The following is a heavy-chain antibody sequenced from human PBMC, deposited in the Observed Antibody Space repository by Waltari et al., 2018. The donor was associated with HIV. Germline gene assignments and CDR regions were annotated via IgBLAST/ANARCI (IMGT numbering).Heavy chain of an antibody. CDR1: GLPFSDYA. D-gene: IGHD2-15*01. Sequence: EVQLLESGGGFVQPGGSLRLSCAASGLPFSDYAMTWVRQAPGRGLEWVSSMRGRRASTYYADSVRGRFTISRDNSRNTLFLQLNSLGAEDTAAYYCARGDIEMATATVFDYWGQGTLVTVSS. CDR3: ARGDIEMATATVFDY. V-gene: IGHV3-23*01. CDR2: MRGRRAST. J-gene: IGHJ4*02.